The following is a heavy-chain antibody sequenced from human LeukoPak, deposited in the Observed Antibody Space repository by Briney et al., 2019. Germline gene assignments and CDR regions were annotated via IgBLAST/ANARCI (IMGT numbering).Heavy chain of an antibody. CDR1: GGSLSNKNYY. CDR2: IYYSGHP. Sequence: PSETLSLTCTVPGGSLSNKNYYWAWLRQPPGKGLECIGNIYYSGHPHYNPSLKSRVTISVDTSKNHFSLRLSSVAAADTAVYYCATWRTAKTGFDYWGQGTLVTVSS. D-gene: IGHD1-1*01. CDR3: ATWRTAKTGFDY. J-gene: IGHJ4*02. V-gene: IGHV4-39*02.